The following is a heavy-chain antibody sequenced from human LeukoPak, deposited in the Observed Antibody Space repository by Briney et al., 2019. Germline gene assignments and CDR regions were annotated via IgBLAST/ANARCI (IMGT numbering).Heavy chain of an antibody. CDR3: ARSPSMTWFYFDY. D-gene: IGHD2/OR15-2a*01. Sequence: IGYIYYSGSTNYNPSLKSRVTISPDTSKNQFSLKLSSVTAADTALYYCARSPSMTWFYFDYWGQGTLVTVSS. J-gene: IGHJ4*02. CDR2: IYYSGST. V-gene: IGHV4-59*01.